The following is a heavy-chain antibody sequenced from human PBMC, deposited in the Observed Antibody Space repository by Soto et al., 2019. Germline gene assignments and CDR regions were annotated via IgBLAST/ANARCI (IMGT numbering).Heavy chain of an antibody. Sequence: QITLKESGPTLVKPTQPLTLTCTLSGFPVTTTGVGVGWIRQPPGTALEWLALVSWDDDKRYRPSLKSSPTITKDTSKNQVVLTMTNVDPVDTATYYCAHCNVAGSYQYYFQFWGQGALVTVSS. V-gene: IGHV2-5*02. CDR1: GFPVTTTGVG. D-gene: IGHD1-26*01. CDR3: AHCNVAGSYQYYFQF. J-gene: IGHJ4*02. CDR2: VSWDDDK.